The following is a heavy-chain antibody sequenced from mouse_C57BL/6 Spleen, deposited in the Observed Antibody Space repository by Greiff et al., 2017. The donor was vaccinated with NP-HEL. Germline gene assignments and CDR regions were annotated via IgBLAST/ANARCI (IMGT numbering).Heavy chain of an antibody. CDR1: GYTFTSYW. J-gene: IGHJ3*01. CDR3: ASDSSGYWFAY. Sequence: QVQLQHPGAELVRPGSSVKLSCKASGYTFTSYWMDWVKQRPGQGLEWIGNIYPSDSETHYNQKFKDKATLTVDKSSSTAYMQLSSLTSEDSAVYYCASDSSGYWFAYWGQGTLVTVSA. CDR2: IYPSDSET. D-gene: IGHD3-2*02. V-gene: IGHV1-61*01.